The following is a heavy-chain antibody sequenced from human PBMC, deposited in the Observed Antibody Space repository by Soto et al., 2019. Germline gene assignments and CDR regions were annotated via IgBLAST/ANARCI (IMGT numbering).Heavy chain of an antibody. D-gene: IGHD3-22*01. CDR2: ISYDGSNK. Sequence: SRRLSCAASVFTFSSYAMHWVRQAPGKGLEWVAVISYDGSNKYYADSVKGRFTISRDNSKNTLYLQMNSLRAEDTAVYYCARVLYYDSSGPFDYWGQGTLVTVSS. J-gene: IGHJ4*02. CDR1: VFTFSSYA. CDR3: ARVLYYDSSGPFDY. V-gene: IGHV3-30-3*01.